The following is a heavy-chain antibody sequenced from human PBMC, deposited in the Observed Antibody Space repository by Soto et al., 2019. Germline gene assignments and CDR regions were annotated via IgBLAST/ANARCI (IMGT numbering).Heavy chain of an antibody. CDR2: ISYDGSNK. Sequence: QVQLVESGGGVVQPGRSLRLSCAASGFTFSSYGMHWVRQAPGKGLEWVAVISYDGSNKYYADSVKGRFTISRDNSKNTLYLQMNSLRAEDTAVYYCAKGPWRSLDYWGQGTLVTVSS. CDR1: GFTFSSYG. V-gene: IGHV3-30*18. J-gene: IGHJ4*02. CDR3: AKGPWRSLDY. D-gene: IGHD3-3*01.